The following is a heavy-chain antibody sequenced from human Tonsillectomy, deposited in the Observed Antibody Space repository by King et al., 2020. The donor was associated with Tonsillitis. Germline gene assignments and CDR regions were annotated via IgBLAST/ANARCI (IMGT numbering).Heavy chain of an antibody. CDR3: SRDLRGGSSSRWGFD. J-gene: IGHJ4*02. CDR1: GFTFSSYA. CDR2: ISYDGSNK. Sequence: VQLVESGGGVVQPGRSLRLSCAASGFTFSSYAMHWVRQAPGKGLEWVAVISYDGSNKYYADSVKGRFTISRGNSKNTLYLQMNSLRAEDTAVYYCSRDLRGGSSSRWGFDWGQGTLVTVSS. D-gene: IGHD6-6*01. V-gene: IGHV3-30*04.